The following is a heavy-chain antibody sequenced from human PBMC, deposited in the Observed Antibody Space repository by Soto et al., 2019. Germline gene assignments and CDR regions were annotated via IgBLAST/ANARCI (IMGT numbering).Heavy chain of an antibody. J-gene: IGHJ4*02. CDR3: ARDGAVAGNINFDY. CDR2: INAGNGKT. D-gene: IGHD6-19*01. CDR1: GYTFTNYA. V-gene: IGHV1-3*01. Sequence: QVQLVQSGAEVKKPGAPVKVSCKASGYTFTNYAIHWVRQGPGQRLEWMGWINAGNGKTKYSQKFQGRVTITRDTSASTAYMDLSRLRSEDTAVYYCARDGAVAGNINFDYWGQGTLVTVSS.